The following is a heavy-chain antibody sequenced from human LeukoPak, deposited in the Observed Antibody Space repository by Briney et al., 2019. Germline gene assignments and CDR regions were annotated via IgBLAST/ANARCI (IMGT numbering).Heavy chain of an antibody. V-gene: IGHV4-59*08. Sequence: PSETLSLTCTVSGGSISSYYWNWIRQPPGKGLEWIGYIYYSGSTNYNPSLKSRVTISVDTSKNQFSLKLSSVTAADTAVYYCARHRGEGLDAFDIWGQGTMVTVSS. D-gene: IGHD3-10*01. J-gene: IGHJ3*02. CDR3: ARHRGEGLDAFDI. CDR1: GGSISSYY. CDR2: IYYSGST.